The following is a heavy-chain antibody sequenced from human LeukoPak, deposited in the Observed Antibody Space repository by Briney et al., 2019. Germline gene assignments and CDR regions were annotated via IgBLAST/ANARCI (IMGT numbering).Heavy chain of an antibody. CDR2: INPKNGAT. CDR3: ARVPATNCFDN. J-gene: IGHJ4*02. Sequence: ASVKVSCKASGYTFTDYYMHWVRQAPGQGLEWMGWINPKNGATRYAQKFQGRVTTTRDTSISTVYMELSSLRSDDTAVYYCARVPATNCFDNWGQGTLVTVSS. D-gene: IGHD1-1*01. CDR1: GYTFTDYY. V-gene: IGHV1-2*02.